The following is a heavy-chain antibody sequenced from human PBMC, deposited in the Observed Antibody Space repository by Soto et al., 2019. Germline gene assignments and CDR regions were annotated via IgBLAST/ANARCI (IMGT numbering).Heavy chain of an antibody. CDR1: GGTFNSHT. J-gene: IGHJ6*02. Sequence: QVQLVQSGAELKKPGSSVKVSCEASGGTFNSHTIIAWVRQAPGQGPEWMGRIIPTLDIVDYAQKFQDRVTITADRPTNTAFMELRSLVSEDTAVYYCARDERGYNYVSDYGLDVWRQGTMVTVS. V-gene: IGHV1-69*08. D-gene: IGHD5-18*01. CDR3: ARDERGYNYVSDYGLDV. CDR2: IIPTLDIV.